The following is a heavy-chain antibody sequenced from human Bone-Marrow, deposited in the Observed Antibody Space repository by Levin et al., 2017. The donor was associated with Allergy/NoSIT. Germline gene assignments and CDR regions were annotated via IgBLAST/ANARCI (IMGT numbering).Heavy chain of an antibody. V-gene: IGHV3-7*04. CDR3: AGGGVATTPGMDV. CDR2: IKQDGSEK. D-gene: IGHD5-12*01. Sequence: GGSLRLSCAASGFTFSSYWMSWVRQAPGKGLEWVANIKQDGSEKYYVDSVKGRFTISRDNAKNSLYLQMNSLRAEDTAVYYCAGGGVATTPGMDVWGQGTTVTVSS. CDR1: GFTFSSYW. J-gene: IGHJ6*02.